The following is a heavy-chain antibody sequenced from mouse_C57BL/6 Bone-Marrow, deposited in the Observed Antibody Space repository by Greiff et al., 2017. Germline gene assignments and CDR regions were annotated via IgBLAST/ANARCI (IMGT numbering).Heavy chain of an antibody. CDR1: GFTFSDSY. CDR2: ISNGGGST. CDR3: ARPGIYFLWFAY. J-gene: IGHJ3*01. V-gene: IGHV5-12*01. Sequence: EVKVVESGGGLVQPGGSLKLSCAASGFTFSDSYMYWVRQTPEKRLEWVAYISNGGGSTYYPDTVKGRFTISRDNAKNTLYLQLSRLKSEDTAMYYCARPGIYFLWFAYWGQGTLVTVSA. D-gene: IGHD2-1*01.